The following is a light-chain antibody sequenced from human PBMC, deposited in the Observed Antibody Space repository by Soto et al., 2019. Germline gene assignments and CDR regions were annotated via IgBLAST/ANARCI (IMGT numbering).Light chain of an antibody. J-gene: IGKJ1*01. Sequence: EVVMTESPATLSVSPGEGVTLSCRASQGIGDTLAWYQHKPGQTPRLLIYDTSTRATGVPARFSGSRSGPDFTLTINRLEPEDFAVYYCQQYGSSPPTFGQGTKVDI. CDR2: DTS. CDR3: QQYGSSPPT. CDR1: QGIGDT. V-gene: IGKV3-20*01.